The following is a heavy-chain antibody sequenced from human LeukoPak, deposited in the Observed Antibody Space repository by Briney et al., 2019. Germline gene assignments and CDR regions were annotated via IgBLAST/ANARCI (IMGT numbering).Heavy chain of an antibody. CDR3: ARDTFQPGLIDS. V-gene: IGHV3-21*05. Sequence: PGGSLRLSCAASGFTFSRHAMNWVRQAPGKGLQWVSYINTDSSDIHYADSVKGRFTISRDNARNTLYPQLSSLRAEDSAVYYCARDTFQPGLIDSWGQGTLVTVSS. CDR2: INTDSSDI. D-gene: IGHD2-2*01. CDR1: GFTFSRHA. J-gene: IGHJ4*02.